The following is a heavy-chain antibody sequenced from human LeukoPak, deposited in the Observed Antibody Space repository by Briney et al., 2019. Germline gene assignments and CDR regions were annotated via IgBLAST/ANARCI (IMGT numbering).Heavy chain of an antibody. J-gene: IGHJ4*02. CDR3: ARGGDGYNSGLDY. D-gene: IGHD5-24*01. Sequence: QSGGSLRLSCAASGFIVSSTYMSWVRQAPGKGLEWVSVIYSGGTTYYADSVKGRFTFSRDNSKNTLYLQMNSLRAEDTAVYYCARGGDGYNSGLDYWGQGTLVTVS. CDR1: GFIVSSTY. CDR2: IYSGGTT. V-gene: IGHV3-53*01.